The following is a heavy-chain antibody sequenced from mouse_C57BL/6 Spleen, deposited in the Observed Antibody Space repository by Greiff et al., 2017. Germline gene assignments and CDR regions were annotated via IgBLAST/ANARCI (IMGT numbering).Heavy chain of an antibody. CDR1: GFTFSDYG. Sequence: EVQLQESGGGLVKPGGSLKLYCAASGFTFSDYGMHWVRQAPEKGRECVAYISSGSSTIYYADTVKGRFTISRDNSKNTLFLQMTSLRSDDTAMYYCARPGMYYGSSYVGYFDVWGTGTTVTVSS. J-gene: IGHJ1*03. CDR2: ISSGSSTI. CDR3: ARPGMYYGSSYVGYFDV. D-gene: IGHD1-1*01. V-gene: IGHV5-17*01.